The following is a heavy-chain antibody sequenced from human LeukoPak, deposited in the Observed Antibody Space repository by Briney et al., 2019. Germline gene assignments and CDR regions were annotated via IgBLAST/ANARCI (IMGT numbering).Heavy chain of an antibody. CDR1: GFTFSTYT. Sequence: GGSLRLSCAASGFTFSTYTMYWVRHPPGKRLEWVSIIGNNGGSMHYADSVRGRFTISRDNSKNALYLQMNSLRVEDTAVYYCAIDPNWGTHSWGQGVLVTVFS. J-gene: IGHJ4*02. CDR2: IGNNGGSM. CDR3: AIDPNWGTHS. D-gene: IGHD7-27*01. V-gene: IGHV3-23*01.